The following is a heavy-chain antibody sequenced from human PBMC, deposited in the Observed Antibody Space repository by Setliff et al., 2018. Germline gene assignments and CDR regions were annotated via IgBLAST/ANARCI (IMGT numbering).Heavy chain of an antibody. V-gene: IGHV1-18*01. D-gene: IGHD3-22*01. CDR1: GYTFISYG. CDR2: ISAYNGNT. J-gene: IGHJ4*02. Sequence: ASVKVSCKASGYTFISYGISWVRQAPGQGLEWMGWISAYNGNTNYAQKLQGRVTMTTDTSTGTAYMELRSLRSDDTAVYYCARDQWTYVSSGYYYRFDYWGQGTLVTVSS. CDR3: ARDQWTYVSSGYYYRFDY.